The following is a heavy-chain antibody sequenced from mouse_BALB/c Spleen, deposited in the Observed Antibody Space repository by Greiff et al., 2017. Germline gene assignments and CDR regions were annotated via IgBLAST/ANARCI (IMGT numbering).Heavy chain of an antibody. CDR2: IDPANGNT. V-gene: IGHV14-3*02. CDR1: GFNIKDTY. J-gene: IGHJ4*01. CDR3: VRGYFYYAMDY. D-gene: IGHD2-3*01. Sequence: EVKLQESGAELVKPGASVKLSCTASGFNIKDTYMHWVKQRPEQGLEWIGRIDPANGNTKYDPKFQGKATITADTSSNTAYLQLSSLTSEDTAVYYCVRGYFYYAMDYWGQGTSVTVSS.